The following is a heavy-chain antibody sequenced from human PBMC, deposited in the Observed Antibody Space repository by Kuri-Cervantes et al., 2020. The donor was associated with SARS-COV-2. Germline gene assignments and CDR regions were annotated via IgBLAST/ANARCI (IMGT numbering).Heavy chain of an antibody. V-gene: IGHV4-39*07. CDR3: ARDPVGAWVWRYFDY. Sequence: GSLRLSCTVSGGSISSSSYYWGWIRQPPGKGLEWIGSIYYSGSTNYNPSLKSRVTISVDKSKNQFSLKLSSVTAADTAVYYCARDPVGAWVWRYFDYWGQGTLVTVSS. CDR1: GGSISSSSYY. D-gene: IGHD3-16*01. CDR2: IYYSGST. J-gene: IGHJ4*02.